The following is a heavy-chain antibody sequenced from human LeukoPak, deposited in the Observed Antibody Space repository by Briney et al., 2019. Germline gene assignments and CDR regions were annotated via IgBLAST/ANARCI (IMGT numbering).Heavy chain of an antibody. J-gene: IGHJ4*02. Sequence: PSETLSLTCTVSGGSISSYYWSWIRQPPGKGLEWIGYIYYSGSTDYSPSLKSRATISLDTSKNQFSLHLTSVTAADTAVYYCARQLAGLAPPGFIDSWGQGTLVTVSS. CDR2: IYYSGST. CDR1: GGSISSYY. CDR3: ARQLAGLAPPGFIDS. V-gene: IGHV4-59*08. D-gene: IGHD3-3*02.